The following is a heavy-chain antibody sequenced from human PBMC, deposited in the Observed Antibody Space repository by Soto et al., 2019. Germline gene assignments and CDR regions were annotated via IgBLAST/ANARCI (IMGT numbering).Heavy chain of an antibody. D-gene: IGHD3-9*01. CDR3: ARVDILTLYGRMDV. J-gene: IGHJ6*02. CDR2: IYYSGST. Sequence: SETLSLTCTVSGDSIRSGNHYWSWIRQPPGKGLEWIGYIYYSGSTYYSPSLKSRVTISVDTSKNQFSLKLNSVTAADTAVYYCARVDILTLYGRMDVWGQGTTVTVSS. V-gene: IGHV4-30-4*01. CDR1: GDSIRSGNHY.